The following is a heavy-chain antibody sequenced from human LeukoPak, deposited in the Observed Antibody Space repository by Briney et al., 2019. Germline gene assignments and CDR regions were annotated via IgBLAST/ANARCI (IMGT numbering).Heavy chain of an antibody. CDR3: ARVVNPYYYYGMDV. CDR2: IWYDGSNK. V-gene: IGHV3-33*01. CDR1: GFTSSSYG. Sequence: GGSLRLSCAASGFTSSSYGMHWVRHAPGKGREWVAVIWYDGSNKYYADSVKGRFTISRDNSKNTLYLQMNSLRAEDTAVYYCARVVNPYYYYGMDVWGQGTTVTVSS. J-gene: IGHJ6*02. D-gene: IGHD3-22*01.